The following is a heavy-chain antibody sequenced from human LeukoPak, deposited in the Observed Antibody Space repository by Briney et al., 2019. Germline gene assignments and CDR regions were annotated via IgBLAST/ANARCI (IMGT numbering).Heavy chain of an antibody. CDR2: NIPIFGTA. CDR1: GRSFSSYA. J-gene: IGHJ4*02. Sequence: ASVKVSCKASGRSFSSYAISWVRQAPGQWLEWMGGNIPIFGTANYAQKFRGRVTITADESTSTAYMELSSLRSEDTAVYYCARDYYGYWGQGTLVTVSS. D-gene: IGHD3-22*01. V-gene: IGHV1-69*13. CDR3: ARDYYGY.